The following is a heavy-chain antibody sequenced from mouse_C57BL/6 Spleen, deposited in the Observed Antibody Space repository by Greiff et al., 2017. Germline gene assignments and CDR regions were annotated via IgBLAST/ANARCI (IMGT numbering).Heavy chain of an antibody. V-gene: IGHV1-26*01. CDR1: GYTFTDYY. D-gene: IGHD2-3*01. Sequence: EVKLQQSGPELVKPGASVKISCKASGYTFTDYYMNWVKQSHGKSLEWIGDINPNNGGTSYNQKFKGKATLTVDKSSSTAYMELRSLTSEDSAVYYCARSRDGYSLDYWGQGTTRTVSS. CDR3: ARSRDGYSLDY. J-gene: IGHJ2*01. CDR2: INPNNGGT.